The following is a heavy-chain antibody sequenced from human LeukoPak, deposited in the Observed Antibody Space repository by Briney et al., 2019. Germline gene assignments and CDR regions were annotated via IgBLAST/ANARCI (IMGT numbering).Heavy chain of an antibody. CDR1: GFSSSSYS. V-gene: IGHV3-21*01. Sequence: GSLSLSCAASGFSSSSYSMNWVRQAPGKGLEWVASISSSGSYINYADSVKGRFTISRDNAKNSLYLQMNSLRAEDTAVYYCARGTTTGYRTSWFDYWGQGTLVTVSS. CDR2: ISSSGSYI. J-gene: IGHJ4*02. D-gene: IGHD6-13*01. CDR3: ARGTTTGYRTSWFDY.